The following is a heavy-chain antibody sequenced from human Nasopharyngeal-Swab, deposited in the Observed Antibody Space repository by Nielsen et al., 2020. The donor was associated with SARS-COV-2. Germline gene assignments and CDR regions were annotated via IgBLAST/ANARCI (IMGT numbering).Heavy chain of an antibody. D-gene: IGHD2-8*01. J-gene: IGHJ4*02. CDR1: GFTFSSYA. Sequence: GGSLRLSCAASGFTFSSYAMHWVRQAPGKGLEWVAVISYDGSNKYYADSVKGRFTISRDNSKNTLYLQMNGLRAEDTAVYYCARPLYVDGHHIDYWGQGTLVTVSS. CDR3: ARPLYVDGHHIDY. CDR2: ISYDGSNK. V-gene: IGHV3-30-3*01.